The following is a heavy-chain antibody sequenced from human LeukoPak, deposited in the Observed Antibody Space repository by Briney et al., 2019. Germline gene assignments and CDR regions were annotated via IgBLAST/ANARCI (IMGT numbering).Heavy chain of an antibody. D-gene: IGHD3-10*01. CDR3: ATEGFYGSGSAAPFEN. Sequence: GASVKVSCKASGYTFTDYYMHWVRQAPEQGLEWMGWINPKTGGTKYAQKFQRRVTLTRGTSFSTGYMELSRLTSDDTAVFYCATEGFYGSGSAAPFENWGQGTLLSVSS. CDR1: GYTFTDYY. V-gene: IGHV1-2*02. CDR2: INPKTGGT. J-gene: IGHJ4*02.